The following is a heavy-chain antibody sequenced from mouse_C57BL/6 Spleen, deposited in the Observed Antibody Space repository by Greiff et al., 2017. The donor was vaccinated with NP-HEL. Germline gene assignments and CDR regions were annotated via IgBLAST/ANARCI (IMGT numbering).Heavy chain of an antibody. CDR2: ISSGSSTI. CDR1: GFTFSDYG. CDR3: ARTYDDDRDWFAC. V-gene: IGHV5-17*01. J-gene: IGHJ3*01. D-gene: IGHD2-4*01. Sequence: EVQGVESGGGLVKPGGSLKLSCAASGFTFSDYGMHWVRQAPEKGLEWVAYISSGSSTIYYADTVKGRFTISRDNAKNTLFLQMTSLRSEDTAMYYCARTYDDDRDWFACWGQGTLVTVSA.